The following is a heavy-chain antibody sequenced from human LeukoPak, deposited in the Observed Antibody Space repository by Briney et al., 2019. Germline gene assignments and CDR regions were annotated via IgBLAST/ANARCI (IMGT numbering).Heavy chain of an antibody. CDR3: AHRKNYYDSSVFDN. Sequence: SGPTLVNPTQTLTLTCTFSGFSLNTRGVGVGWIRQPPGRALEWLALIYWDDDRRYSPSLKSRLTITKDTSENQVVLTMTNMDPVDTATYFCAHRKNYYDSSVFDNWGQGTLVTVSS. CDR1: GFSLNTRGVG. V-gene: IGHV2-5*02. D-gene: IGHD3-22*01. J-gene: IGHJ4*02. CDR2: IYWDDDR.